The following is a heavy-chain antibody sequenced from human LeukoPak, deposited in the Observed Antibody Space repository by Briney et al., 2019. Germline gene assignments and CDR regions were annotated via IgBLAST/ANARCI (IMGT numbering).Heavy chain of an antibody. CDR2: ISGSGGST. Sequence: GGSLRLSCAASGFTFSSYAMSWVRQAPGKGLEWVSAISGSGGSTYYADSVKGRFNISRDNSKNTLYLQMNSLRADDTSVYYCAPIISHIGAFDYWGQGTLVTVSS. D-gene: IGHD3-16*01. CDR1: GFTFSSYA. J-gene: IGHJ4*02. V-gene: IGHV3-23*01. CDR3: APIISHIGAFDY.